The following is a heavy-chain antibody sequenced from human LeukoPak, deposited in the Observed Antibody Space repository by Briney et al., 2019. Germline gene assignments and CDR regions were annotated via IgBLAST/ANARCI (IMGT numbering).Heavy chain of an antibody. D-gene: IGHD2-2*01. CDR3: AKGDCSSTNCYPDY. CDR2: ISASGVST. V-gene: IGHV3-23*01. J-gene: IGHJ4*02. CDR1: GFTFSSYA. Sequence: GGSLRLSCAASGFTFSSYAMSWVRQAPGKGLEWVSAISASGVSTYHADSVKGRFTISRDKSTEKVYLQMNSLRVEDTAVYFCAKGDCSSTNCYPDYWGQGILVTVSS.